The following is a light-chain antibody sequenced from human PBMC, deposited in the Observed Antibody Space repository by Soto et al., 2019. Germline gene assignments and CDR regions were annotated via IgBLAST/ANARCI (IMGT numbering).Light chain of an antibody. CDR3: QSYDDSLSVGV. CDR1: SSNIGAGYD. Sequence: QPVLTQPPSVSGAPGQRVTISCSGSSSNIGAGYDVHWYQQLPGTAPKLLIYGNTNRPAGVPDRFSGSKSGTSASLAITGLQAEDEADYYCQSYDDSLSVGVFGGGTKLTVL. J-gene: IGLJ3*02. V-gene: IGLV1-40*01. CDR2: GNT.